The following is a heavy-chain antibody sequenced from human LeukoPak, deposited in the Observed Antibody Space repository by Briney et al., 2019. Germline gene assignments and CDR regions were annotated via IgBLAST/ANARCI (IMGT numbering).Heavy chain of an antibody. V-gene: IGHV3-30*03. Sequence: GGSLRLSCAASGFTFSSYGMHWVRQAPGKGLEWVAVISYDGSNKYYADSVKGRFTISRDNSKNTLYLQMNSLRAEDTAVYYCARDQTGYYGSGRFDYWGQGTLVTVSS. CDR1: GFTFSSYG. CDR2: ISYDGSNK. CDR3: ARDQTGYYGSGRFDY. D-gene: IGHD3-10*01. J-gene: IGHJ4*02.